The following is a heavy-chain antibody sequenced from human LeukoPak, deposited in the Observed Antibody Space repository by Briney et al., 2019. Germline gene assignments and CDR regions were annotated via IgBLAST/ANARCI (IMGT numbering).Heavy chain of an antibody. CDR2: INTDGNGRT. D-gene: IGHD4-11*01. CDR1: GFXVTSNY. J-gene: IGHJ2*01. CDR3: ARVPNDYYYYFDL. Sequence: PGGSLRLSCAASGFXVTSNYMSWVRQAPGRGLEWVSLINTDGNGRTYYADSVKGRFTISRDNSKNTVYLQMNSLRAEDTAVYYCARVPNDYYYYFDLWGRGTLVTVSS. V-gene: IGHV3-53*01.